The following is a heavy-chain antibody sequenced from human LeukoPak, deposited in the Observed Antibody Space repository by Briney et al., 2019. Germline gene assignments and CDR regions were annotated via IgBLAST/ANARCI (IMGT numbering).Heavy chain of an antibody. Sequence: PSETLSLTCTVSGGSISSYYWSWIRQPPGKGLEWIGYIYYSGGTSYNPSLKSRVTISVETSKNQFSLKLSSVTAADTAVYYCARGGYYGSGNDFRFDPWGQGTLVTVSS. CDR1: GGSISSYY. CDR2: IYYSGGT. D-gene: IGHD3-10*01. V-gene: IGHV4-59*01. J-gene: IGHJ5*02. CDR3: ARGGYYGSGNDFRFDP.